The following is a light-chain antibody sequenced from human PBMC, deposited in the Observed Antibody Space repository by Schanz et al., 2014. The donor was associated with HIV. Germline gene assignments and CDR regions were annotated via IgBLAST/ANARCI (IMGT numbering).Light chain of an antibody. J-gene: IGKJ4*01. V-gene: IGKV3-20*01. Sequence: EIVMTQSPATLSVSPGERASLSCRASQSVSSNLAWYQQKFGQAPRLLISGASSRATGVPDRFSGDGSGTDFTLTISRLEPEDFAVYFCQYFGNSGGTFGGGTKVEIK. CDR2: GAS. CDR3: QYFGNSGGT. CDR1: QSVSSN.